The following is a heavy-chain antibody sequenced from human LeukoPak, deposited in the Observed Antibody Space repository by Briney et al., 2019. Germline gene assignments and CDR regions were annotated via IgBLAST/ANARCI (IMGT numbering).Heavy chain of an antibody. J-gene: IGHJ4*02. V-gene: IGHV4-34*01. CDR2: INHSGST. CDR1: GGSFSGYY. D-gene: IGHD3-9*01. Sequence: SETLSLTCAVYGGSFSGYYWSWIRQPPGKGLEWIGEINHSGSTNYNPSLKSRVTISVDTSKNQFSLKLSSVTAADTAVYYCASGLRYFDLYYWGQGALVIVSS. CDR3: ASGLRYFDLYY.